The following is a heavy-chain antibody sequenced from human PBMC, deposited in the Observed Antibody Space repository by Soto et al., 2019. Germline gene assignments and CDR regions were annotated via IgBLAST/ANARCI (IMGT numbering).Heavy chain of an antibody. CDR3: ARARAYSLSSWDY. D-gene: IGHD6-6*01. V-gene: IGHV3-74*01. J-gene: IGHJ4*02. CDR2: INTEGSTT. CDR1: GFTFRSYW. Sequence: PGGSLRLSCAASGFTFRSYWMHWVRQAPGKGLVWVSRINTEGSTTSYADSVKGRFTISRDNAKNTLYLQMNSLTAEDTAVYYCARARAYSLSSWDYWGQGTQVTVSS.